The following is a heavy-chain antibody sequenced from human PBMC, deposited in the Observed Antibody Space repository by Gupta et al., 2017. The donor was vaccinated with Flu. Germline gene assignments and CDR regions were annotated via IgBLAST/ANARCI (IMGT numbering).Heavy chain of an antibody. Sequence: EVQLVESGGGLVQPGGSLRLSCAASGFSFSDYWMNWVRQAPGKGLEWVANINQDETTKNYVDSLKGRFTVSRDNAKNSLYLQMDSLGAEDTAVYFCARNRGWEQFDYWGQGTLVTVSS. V-gene: IGHV3-7*01. D-gene: IGHD5-24*01. CDR2: INQDETTK. CDR1: GFSFSDYW. CDR3: ARNRGWEQFDY. J-gene: IGHJ4*02.